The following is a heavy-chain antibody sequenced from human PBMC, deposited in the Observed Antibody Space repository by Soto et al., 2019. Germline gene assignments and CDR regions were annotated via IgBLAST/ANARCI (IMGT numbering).Heavy chain of an antibody. V-gene: IGHV4-39*01. CDR3: ASYGEISSRSLDYYFDY. CDR2: IYYSGRT. J-gene: IGHJ4*02. Sequence: QLQLQESGPGLVKPSETLSLTCTVSGGSISSSSYYWGWLRQRPGKGLEWIGSIYYSGRTYYNPSLKTRATIPVDTSKNKFYLKVSSVTAADTAVYYCASYGEISSRSLDYYFDYWVQGTLVTVSS. CDR1: GGSISSSSYY. D-gene: IGHD6-6*01.